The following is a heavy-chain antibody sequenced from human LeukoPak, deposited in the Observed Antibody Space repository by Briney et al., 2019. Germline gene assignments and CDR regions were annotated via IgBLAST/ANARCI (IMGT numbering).Heavy chain of an antibody. D-gene: IGHD6-19*01. CDR2: ISYDGSNK. V-gene: IGHV3-30-3*01. CDR1: GFPFSSYA. Sequence: QSGGSLRLSCAASGFPFSSYAIHWVRQAPGKGLEWVAVISYDGSNKYYADSVKGRFTISRDNSKNTLFLQMNSLRDEDTAVYYCARGYSSGRSAVDYWGQGTLVTVSS. J-gene: IGHJ4*02. CDR3: ARGYSSGRSAVDY.